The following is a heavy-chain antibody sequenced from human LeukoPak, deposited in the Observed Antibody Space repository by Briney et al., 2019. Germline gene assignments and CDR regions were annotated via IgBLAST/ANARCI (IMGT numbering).Heavy chain of an antibody. D-gene: IGHD5-24*01. CDR3: ARGDEEMATISQFDY. V-gene: IGHV4-34*01. Sequence: SETLSLTCAVYGGSFSGYYWSWIRQPPGKGLECIVEINHSGSTNYNPSLKSRVTISVDTSKNQFSLKLSSVTAADTAVYYCARGDEEMATISQFDYWGQGTLVTVSS. J-gene: IGHJ4*02. CDR1: GGSFSGYY. CDR2: INHSGST.